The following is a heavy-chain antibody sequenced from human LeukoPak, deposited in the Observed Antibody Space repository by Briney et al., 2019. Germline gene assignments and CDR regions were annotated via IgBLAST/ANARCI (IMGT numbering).Heavy chain of an antibody. CDR2: ISSSSGNK. J-gene: IGHJ4*02. CDR1: GFTFSSYE. CDR3: ARESCSSTSCSYFDS. Sequence: GGSLRLSCAASGFTFSSYEMNWVRQAPGKGLEWVSYISSSSGNKYYADSVKGRFTISRDNAKNSLYLQMNSLRAEDTAVYYCARESCSSTSCSYFDSWGQGTLVTFSS. D-gene: IGHD2-2*01. V-gene: IGHV3-48*03.